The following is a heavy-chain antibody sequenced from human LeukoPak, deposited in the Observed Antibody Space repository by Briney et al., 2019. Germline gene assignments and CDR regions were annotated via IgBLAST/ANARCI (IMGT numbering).Heavy chain of an antibody. V-gene: IGHV4-39*07. CDR2: IYYSGST. J-gene: IGHJ4*02. CDR1: GGSISSSSYY. Sequence: SGTLSLTCTVSGGSISSSSYYWGWIRQPPGKGLEWIGSIYYSGSTYYNPSLKSRVTISVDTSKNQFSLKLSSVTAADTAVYYCARERFQIGGDYFDYWGQGTLVTVSS. CDR3: ARERFQIGGDYFDY. D-gene: IGHD2-21*01.